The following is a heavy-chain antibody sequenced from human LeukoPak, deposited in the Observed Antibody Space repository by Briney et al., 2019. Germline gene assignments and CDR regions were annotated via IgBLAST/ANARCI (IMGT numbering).Heavy chain of an antibody. V-gene: IGHV4-39*07. Sequence: SETLSLTCTVSGGSISSSSHYWGWIRQPPGKGLEWIGSMYYRGSTYHNPSLKSRVTISVDTSKNQFSLKLSSVTAADTAVYYRARRDGVTGSYRYWGQGTLVTVSS. CDR3: ARRDGVTGSYRY. CDR2: MYYRGST. D-gene: IGHD1-26*01. J-gene: IGHJ4*02. CDR1: GGSISSSSHY.